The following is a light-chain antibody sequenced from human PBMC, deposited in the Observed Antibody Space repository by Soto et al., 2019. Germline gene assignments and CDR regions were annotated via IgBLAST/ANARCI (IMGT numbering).Light chain of an antibody. CDR3: QQSYSTPRT. CDR1: QSISSY. CDR2: AAS. V-gene: IGKV1-39*01. Sequence: DIQMTQSPSSXXXXXXXXXXIXXRASQSISSYLNWYQQKPGKAPKLLIYAASSLQSGVPSRFSGSGSGTDFTLTISSLQPEDFATYYCQQSYSTPRTFGQGTKV. J-gene: IGKJ1*01.